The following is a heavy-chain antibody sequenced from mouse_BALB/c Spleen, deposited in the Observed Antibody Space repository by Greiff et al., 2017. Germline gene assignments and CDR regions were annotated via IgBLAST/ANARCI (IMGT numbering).Heavy chain of an antibody. J-gene: IGHJ4*01. CDR3: ARTGPYYGNYDAMDY. Sequence: EVQRVESGGGLVQPGGSLKLSCAASGFTFSSYAMSWVRQTPEKRLEWVASISSGGSTYYPDSVKGRFTISRDNARNILYLQMSSLRSEDTAMYYCARTGPYYGNYDAMDYWGQGTSVTVSS. CDR1: GFTFSSYA. V-gene: IGHV5-6-5*01. D-gene: IGHD2-10*01. CDR2: ISSGGST.